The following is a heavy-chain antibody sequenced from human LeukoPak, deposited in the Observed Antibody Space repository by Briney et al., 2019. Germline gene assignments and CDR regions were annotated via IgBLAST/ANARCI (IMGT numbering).Heavy chain of an antibody. Sequence: SETLSLTCTVSGYSISSGYYWGWIRQPPGKGLEWIGSIYHSGSTYYNPSLKSRVTISVDTSKNQFSLKLSSVTAADTAVYYCARDRRYFVPFDYWGQGTLVTVSS. V-gene: IGHV4-38-2*02. CDR1: GYSISSGYY. CDR2: IYHSGST. CDR3: ARDRRYFVPFDY. D-gene: IGHD3-9*01. J-gene: IGHJ4*02.